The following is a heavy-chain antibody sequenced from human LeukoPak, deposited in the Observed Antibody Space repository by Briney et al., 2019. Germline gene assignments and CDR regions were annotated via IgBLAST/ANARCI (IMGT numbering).Heavy chain of an antibody. CDR2: ISSYNGNT. D-gene: IGHD6-13*01. J-gene: IGHJ4*02. CDR3: ARDKWSPVGAATDNLDY. CDR1: GYTFTIYG. V-gene: IGHV1-18*01. Sequence: ASVKVSCKASGYTFTIYGISWVRQAPGQGLEWMGWISSYNGNTKYAQNFKGRVTMTIDTSTSTAYMELRSLRSDDTAVYYCARDKWSPVGAATDNLDYWGQGTLVTVSS.